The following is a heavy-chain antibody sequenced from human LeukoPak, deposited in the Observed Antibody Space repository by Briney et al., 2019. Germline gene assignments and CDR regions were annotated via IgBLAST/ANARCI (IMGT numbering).Heavy chain of an antibody. CDR3: ARDHRLRNPVDY. CDR1: GYTFTGYY. CDR2: INPNSGGT. V-gene: IGHV1-2*02. D-gene: IGHD1-14*01. Sequence: ASVTVSCMASGYTFTGYYMHWVRQAPGQGVEWMGWINPNSGGTNYAQNFQGRVTMTRDTSISTAYMELSRLRSDDTAVYYCARDHRLRNPVDYWGQGTLVTVSS. J-gene: IGHJ4*02.